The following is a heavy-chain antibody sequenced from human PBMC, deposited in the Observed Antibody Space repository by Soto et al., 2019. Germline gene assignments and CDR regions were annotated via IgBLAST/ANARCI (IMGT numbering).Heavy chain of an antibody. CDR3: AKDAAMVSSTFNYFDY. Sequence: EVQLLESGGGLVQPGGSLRLSCAASGFFFSSYAMSWVRQAPGKGLEWVSGIGGSGGSKSYADSVKGRFTISRDNSKNTLYLQMESLGAEDTAVYYCAKDAAMVSSTFNYFDYWGQGTLVAVSS. J-gene: IGHJ4*02. CDR2: IGGSGGSK. CDR1: GFFFSSYA. V-gene: IGHV3-23*01. D-gene: IGHD6-13*01.